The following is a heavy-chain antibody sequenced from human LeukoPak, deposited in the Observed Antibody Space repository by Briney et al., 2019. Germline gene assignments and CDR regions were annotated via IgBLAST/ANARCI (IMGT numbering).Heavy chain of an antibody. J-gene: IGHJ4*02. CDR3: ARDALMVGGSFDY. V-gene: IGHV7-4-1*02. CDR2: INTNTGNP. D-gene: IGHD2-15*01. CDR1: GYTFTGYY. Sequence: ASVKVSCKASGYTFTGYYMHWVRQAPGQGLEWMGWINTNTGNPTYAQGFTGRFVFSLDTSVSTAYLQISSLEAENTAVYYCARDALMVGGSFDYWGQGTLVTVSS.